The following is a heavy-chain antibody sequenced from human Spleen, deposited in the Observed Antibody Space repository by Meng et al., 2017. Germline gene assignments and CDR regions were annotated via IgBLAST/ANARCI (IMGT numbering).Heavy chain of an antibody. CDR2: INHSGST. CDR3: ARGPTTMAHDFDY. Sequence: PPGVAGLLKPSAPLSLTCVVSGGCFSDYYWSWLPPPPGKGVEWIGEINHSGSTNYNPSLESRATISVDTSQNNLSLKLSSVTAADSAVYYCARGPTTMAHDFDYWGQGTLVTVSS. J-gene: IGHJ4*02. D-gene: IGHD4-11*01. V-gene: IGHV4-34*01. CDR1: GGCFSDYY.